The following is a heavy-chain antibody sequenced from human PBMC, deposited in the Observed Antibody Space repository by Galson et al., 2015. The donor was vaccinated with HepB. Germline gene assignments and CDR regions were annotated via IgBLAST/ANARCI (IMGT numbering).Heavy chain of an antibody. V-gene: IGHV3-74*03. CDR1: GFTFSSHY. CDR3: ARDGYNPLDY. D-gene: IGHD5-24*01. CDR2: INYDGSDK. J-gene: IGHJ4*02. Sequence: SLRLSCAASGFTFSSHYMHWVRQAPGEGLVWISRINYDGSDKTYADSVKGRFTISRDNAKNTLYLQMKSLRAEDTAVYYCARDGYNPLDYWGRGTLVTVSS.